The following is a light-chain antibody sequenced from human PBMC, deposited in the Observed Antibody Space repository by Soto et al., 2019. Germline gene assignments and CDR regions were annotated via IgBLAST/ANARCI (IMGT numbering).Light chain of an antibody. CDR1: SSDVGGYNY. V-gene: IGLV2-8*01. Sequence: QSALTQPPSASGSPGQSVTISCAGTSSDVGGYNYVSWYQQHPGKAPKLMIYEVTKRPSGVPDRVSGSKSGNTASLTVSGLQAEDEADYYCSSYAGSNVHYVFGTGTKLTVL. CDR2: EVT. J-gene: IGLJ1*01. CDR3: SSYAGSNVHYV.